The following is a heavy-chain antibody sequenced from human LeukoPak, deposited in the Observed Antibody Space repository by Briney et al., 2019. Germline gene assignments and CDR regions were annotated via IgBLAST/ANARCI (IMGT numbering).Heavy chain of an antibody. CDR2: IYHSGST. J-gene: IGHJ4*02. CDR3: ARVSGGYNLGEDY. CDR1: GYSISSGYY. V-gene: IGHV4-38-2*02. D-gene: IGHD5-24*01. Sequence: SETLSLTCTVSGYSISSGYYWGWIRQPPGKGLEWIGSIYHSGSTYYNPSLKSRVTISVDTSKNQFSLKLSSVTAADTAVYYCARVSGGYNLGEDYWGQGTLVTVSS.